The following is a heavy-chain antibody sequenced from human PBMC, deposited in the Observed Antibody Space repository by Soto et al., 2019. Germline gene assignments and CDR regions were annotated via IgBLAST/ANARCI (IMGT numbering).Heavy chain of an antibody. Sequence: DVQLLESGGGLVQPEGSLRLSCAASGFTFSRYAMGWVRQGPGKGLEWVAVVSIGGSTHYADSVRGRFTISRDNSKNTLSLQMNSLTAEDPAVYFCAKRRGAGGHFDYWGQGALVTVSS. D-gene: IGHD2-15*01. CDR2: VSIGGST. J-gene: IGHJ4*02. CDR1: GFTFSRYA. CDR3: AKRRGAGGHFDY. V-gene: IGHV3-23*01.